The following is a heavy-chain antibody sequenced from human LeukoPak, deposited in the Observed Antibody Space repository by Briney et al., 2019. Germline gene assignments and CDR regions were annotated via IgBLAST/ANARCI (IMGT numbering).Heavy chain of an antibody. J-gene: IGHJ4*02. CDR2: FDPEGGET. V-gene: IGHV1-24*01. D-gene: IGHD1-26*01. CDR1: GYTLTELS. Sequence: ASVKVSCKVSGYTLTELSMHWVRQAPGKGLEWMGGFDPEGGETIYAQKFQGRVTMTEDTSTDTAYMELSSLRSEDTAVYYCATGAESASGSYSVFDYWGQGTLVTVSS. CDR3: ATGAESASGSYSVFDY.